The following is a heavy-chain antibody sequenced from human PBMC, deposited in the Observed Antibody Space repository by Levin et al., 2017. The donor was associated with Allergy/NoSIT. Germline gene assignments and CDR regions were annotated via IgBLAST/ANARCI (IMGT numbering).Heavy chain of an antibody. J-gene: IGHJ6*02. Sequence: PGGSLRLSCSVSGGSINNYHWTWIRKPPGKGLEWIGKIHYSGITKYNPSLRVTISLDTSRNQFSLMLSSVTAADTAVYYCARGSPGPAADYYYGMDVWGQGTTVTVSS. CDR1: GGSINNYH. CDR2: IHYSGIT. D-gene: IGHD2-2*01. V-gene: IGHV4-59*01. CDR3: ARGSPGPAADYYYGMDV.